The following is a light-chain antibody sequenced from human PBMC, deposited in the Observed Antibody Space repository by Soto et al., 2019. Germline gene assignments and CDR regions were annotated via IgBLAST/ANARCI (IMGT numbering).Light chain of an antibody. V-gene: IGLV2-18*02. CDR3: GSYTSSSTWV. J-gene: IGLJ3*02. Sequence: QSALTQPPSVSGSPGQSVTISCTGTSSDVGGYNRVSWYKQPPGTAPKLIISEVSNRPSGVPDRFSGSRSGNTASLTISGLQAEDEADYYCGSYTSSSTWVFGGGTKVTVL. CDR2: EVS. CDR1: SSDVGGYNR.